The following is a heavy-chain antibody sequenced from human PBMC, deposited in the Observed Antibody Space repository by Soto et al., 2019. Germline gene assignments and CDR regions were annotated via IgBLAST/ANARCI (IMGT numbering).Heavy chain of an antibody. CDR1: GGTFSSYT. J-gene: IGHJ3*02. CDR3: ARRIAAAASDAFDI. V-gene: IGHV1-69*02. D-gene: IGHD6-13*01. Sequence: SVKVSCKASGGTFSSYTISWVRQAPGQGLEWMGRIIPILGIANYAQKFQGRVTITADKSTSTAYMELSSLRSEDTAVYYCARRIAAAASDAFDIWGQGTMVTVSS. CDR2: IIPILGIA.